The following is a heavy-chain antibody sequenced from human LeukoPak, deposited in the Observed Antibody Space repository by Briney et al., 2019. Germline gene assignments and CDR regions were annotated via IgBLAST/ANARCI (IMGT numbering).Heavy chain of an antibody. D-gene: IGHD3-16*01. J-gene: IGHJ4*02. CDR3: ATAPHMITFGGVKITPDY. Sequence: GASVKVSCKASGYTFTDYYMHWVQQAPGKGLEWMGRVDPEDGETIYAEKFQGRVTITADTSTDTAYMELSSLRSEDTAVYYCATAPHMITFGGVKITPDYWGQGTLVTVSS. CDR2: VDPEDGET. CDR1: GYTFTDYY. V-gene: IGHV1-69-2*01.